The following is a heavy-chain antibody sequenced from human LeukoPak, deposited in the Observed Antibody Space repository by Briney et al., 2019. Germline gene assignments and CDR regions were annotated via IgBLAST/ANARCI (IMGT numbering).Heavy chain of an antibody. CDR2: IYYSGST. Sequence: VSGGSISSXXWSWIRQHXGXXLEWIGYIYYSGSTYYNPSLKSRVTISVDTSKNQFSLKLSSVTAADTAVYYCARVEGWEYYFDYWGQGTLVTVSS. CDR1: GGSISSXX. D-gene: IGHD1-26*01. CDR3: ARVEGWEYYFDY. J-gene: IGHJ4*02. V-gene: IGHV4-31*02.